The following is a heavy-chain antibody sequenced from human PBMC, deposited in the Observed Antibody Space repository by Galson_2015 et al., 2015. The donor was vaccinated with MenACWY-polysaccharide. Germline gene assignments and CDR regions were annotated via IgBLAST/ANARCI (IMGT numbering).Heavy chain of an antibody. Sequence: SVQVSCKASGYTFSSSAINWVRQARGHGLEWMGWMTPNSGNTGYAQRFQGRVALTRDTAPSTAYMELRMLRYDDTAMYYCTRIIARKHTFGDSWGQGTRVSVS. CDR2: MTPNSGNT. CDR3: TRIIARKHTFGDS. CDR1: GYTFSSSA. V-gene: IGHV1-8*01. D-gene: IGHD2-21*01. J-gene: IGHJ4*02.